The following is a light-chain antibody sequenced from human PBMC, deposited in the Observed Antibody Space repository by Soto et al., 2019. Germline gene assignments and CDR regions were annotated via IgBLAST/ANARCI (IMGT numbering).Light chain of an antibody. CDR1: SSDVGGYNY. CDR3: TSYTSSTTLDV. V-gene: IGLV2-14*01. CDR2: EVS. Sequence: QSALTQPASVSGSPGQSITISCTGTSSDVGGYNYVSWYQQHPGKAPKLMIYEVSNRPSGVSNRFSGSKSGHTASLTISGLQSEDEADYFFTSYTSSTTLDVFGTGTKVTV. J-gene: IGLJ1*01.